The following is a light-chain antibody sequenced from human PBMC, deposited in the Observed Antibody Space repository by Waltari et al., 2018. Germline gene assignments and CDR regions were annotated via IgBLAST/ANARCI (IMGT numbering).Light chain of an antibody. Sequence: QSALTQPASVSGSPGQSISISCTGSSTDLGSSTLVSWYHHHPDKAPKLLIYEGTERPSGISHRFSGSKSGNTASLTISTLQAEDEADYYCFSYADGRSLVFGGGTKVTVL. CDR3: FSYADGRSLV. CDR1: STDLGSSTL. CDR2: EGT. J-gene: IGLJ2*01. V-gene: IGLV2-23*01.